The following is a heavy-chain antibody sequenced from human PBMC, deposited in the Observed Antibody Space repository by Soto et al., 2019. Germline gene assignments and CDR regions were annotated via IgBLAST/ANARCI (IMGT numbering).Heavy chain of an antibody. Sequence: SETLSLTYAVYGGSFSGYYWSWIRQPPGKGLEWIGEINHSGSTNYNPSLKSRVTISVDTSKNQFSLKLSSVTAADTAVYYCAVTAGKDSSSSWRPRSYYYYGMDVWGQGTTVTVSS. CDR3: AVTAGKDSSSSWRPRSYYYYGMDV. J-gene: IGHJ6*02. CDR1: GGSFSGYY. D-gene: IGHD6-13*01. V-gene: IGHV4-34*01. CDR2: INHSGST.